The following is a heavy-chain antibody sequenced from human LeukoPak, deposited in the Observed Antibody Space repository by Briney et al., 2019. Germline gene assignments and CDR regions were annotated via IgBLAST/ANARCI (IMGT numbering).Heavy chain of an antibody. Sequence: GGSLRLSCAASGFTFSSYAMHWVRQAPGKGLEWVSSISSSSNYIHYADSVKGRFTISRDNAKNSLYLQMNSLRAEDTAVYFCARGTLGAWGWWGQGTLVTVSS. CDR2: ISSSSNYI. CDR1: GFTFSSYA. J-gene: IGHJ4*02. D-gene: IGHD6-19*01. V-gene: IGHV3-21*01. CDR3: ARGTLGAWGW.